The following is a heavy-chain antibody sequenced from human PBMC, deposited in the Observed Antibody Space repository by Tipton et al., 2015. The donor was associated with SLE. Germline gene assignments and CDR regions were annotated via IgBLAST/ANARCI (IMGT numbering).Heavy chain of an antibody. CDR3: ARDYVLVSAALFSFDY. D-gene: IGHD2/OR15-2a*01. CDR2: NSPDTGGA. Sequence: QVQLVQSGAEVKKPGASVTVSCRTSGYNFIDHYIHWVRQAPGRGPEWMGRNSPDTGGASYAQRFQGRVTMTRDTSTSTVYMELTRLGSDDTAVYYCARDYVLVSAALFSFDYWGQGTLVTVSS. J-gene: IGHJ4*02. CDR1: GYNFIDHY. V-gene: IGHV1-2*06.